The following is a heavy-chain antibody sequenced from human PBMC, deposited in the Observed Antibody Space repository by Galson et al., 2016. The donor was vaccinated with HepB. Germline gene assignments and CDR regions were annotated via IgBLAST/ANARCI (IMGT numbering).Heavy chain of an antibody. CDR2: IGGSGGSA. CDR1: RYTFSSYA. V-gene: IGHV3-23*01. D-gene: IGHD6-19*01. CDR3: AKDPYYSSGWGAFES. J-gene: IGHJ4*02. Sequence: SLRLSCAASRYTFSSYAMSWVRQAPGTGLEWVSGIGGSGGSAYHADSVKGRFTISRDNSRTTLDLQMHSLRGEDTALYYCAKDPYYSSGWGAFESWGQGTLVTVSS.